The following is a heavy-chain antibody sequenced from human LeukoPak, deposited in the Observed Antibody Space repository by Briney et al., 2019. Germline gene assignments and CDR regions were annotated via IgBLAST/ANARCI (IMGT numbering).Heavy chain of an antibody. CDR2: ISGSGSNT. J-gene: IGHJ4*02. V-gene: IGHV3-23*01. CDR3: AKSVRGYTYYFDC. CDR1: GFTFNNYA. Sequence: GESLRLSCAASGFTFNNYAMSWVRQAPGKGLEWVSTISGSGSNTYYADSVKGRFTISRDNSKNTLYLQMNSLRAEDTAVYYCAKSVRGYTYYFDCWGQGTLVTLST. D-gene: IGHD5-12*01.